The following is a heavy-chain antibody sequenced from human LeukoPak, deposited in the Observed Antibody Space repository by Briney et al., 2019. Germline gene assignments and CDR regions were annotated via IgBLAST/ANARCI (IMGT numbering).Heavy chain of an antibody. Sequence: GGSLRLSCAASGFTFSSYWMHWVRQSPGKGLVWVSRINSDVSSTSYADSVKGRFTISRDNAKNTLYLQMNSLRAEDTVVYYCARAGTGYYDFWSGYYTSVYFDYWGQGTLVTVSS. J-gene: IGHJ4*02. D-gene: IGHD3-3*01. V-gene: IGHV3-74*01. CDR3: ARAGTGYYDFWSGYYTSVYFDY. CDR1: GFTFSSYW. CDR2: INSDVSST.